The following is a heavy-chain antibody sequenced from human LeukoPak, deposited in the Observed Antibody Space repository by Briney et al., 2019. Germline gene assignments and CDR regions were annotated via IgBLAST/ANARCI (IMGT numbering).Heavy chain of an antibody. CDR1: GFSVSYSS. J-gene: IGHJ4*02. V-gene: IGHV3-30*04. CDR3: VRELLVGSPDYFDL. CDR2: RSYDGHYK. D-gene: IGHD1-26*01. Sequence: PGGSLRLSCAAAGFSVSYSSMHWVRQAPGKGREWVAGRSYDGHYKGYADSVRGRFTISRDDSKNHLYLEMSGLRPEDAALYYCVRELLVGSPDYFDLWGQGALVTVSS.